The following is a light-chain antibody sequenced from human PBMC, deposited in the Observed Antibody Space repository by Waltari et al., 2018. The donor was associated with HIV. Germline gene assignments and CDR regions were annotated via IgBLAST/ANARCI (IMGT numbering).Light chain of an antibody. CDR1: QSVNSN. J-gene: IGKJ1*01. CDR3: HHYKNWRET. V-gene: IGKV3-15*01. Sequence: EILMTQSPATLSVSQGERATLACRARQSVNSNLAWYQQKPGQTPRLLIYGTSTRATDIPARFSGSGSGTEFTLTISSLQAEDFAVDYCHHYKNWRETVGQGTKVEIK. CDR2: GTS.